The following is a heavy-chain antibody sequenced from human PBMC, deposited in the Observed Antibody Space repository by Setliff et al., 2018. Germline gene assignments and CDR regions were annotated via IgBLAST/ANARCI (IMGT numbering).Heavy chain of an antibody. CDR2: INTSAGST. J-gene: IGHJ3*02. CDR3: ARLGYSDGFDI. Sequence: GASVKVSCKASGYTFTSYYMHWVRQAPGQGLEWMGLINTSAGSTSNAQKFQGRITMTRDTSTSTIYMELSSLRSDDTAMYYCARLGYSDGFDIWGQGTMVTVSS. CDR1: GYTFTSYY. V-gene: IGHV1-46*01. D-gene: IGHD5-18*01.